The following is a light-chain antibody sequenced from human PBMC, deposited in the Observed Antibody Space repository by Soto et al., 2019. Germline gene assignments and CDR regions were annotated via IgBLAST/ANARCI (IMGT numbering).Light chain of an antibody. CDR3: QQRNSWPLT. Sequence: ENVLTQSPGPPSFSPGERGTPSCSVSQSLSSINLAWFQQKPGQAPRLLIYGTSSRATGIPDRFSGSGSGTDFTLTISSLEPEDFAFYYCQQRNSWPLTFGGGTKVDIK. V-gene: IGKV3D-20*02. CDR2: GTS. CDR1: QSLSSIN. J-gene: IGKJ4*01.